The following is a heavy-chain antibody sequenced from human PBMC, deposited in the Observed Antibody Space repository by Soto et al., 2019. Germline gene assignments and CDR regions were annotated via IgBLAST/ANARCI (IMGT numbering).Heavy chain of an antibody. CDR1: GFTFGSNW. CDR2: IKRDGSEK. CDR3: ASLEWEPSGYADY. Sequence: PGGSLRLSCAASGFTFGSNWMSWVRQAPGKGLEWVANIKRDGSEKYYVDSVKGRFTISRDNAKNTLYLQMNSLRADDTAVYYCASLEWEPSGYADYWGQGTQVTVSS. J-gene: IGHJ4*02. V-gene: IGHV3-7*03. D-gene: IGHD5-12*01.